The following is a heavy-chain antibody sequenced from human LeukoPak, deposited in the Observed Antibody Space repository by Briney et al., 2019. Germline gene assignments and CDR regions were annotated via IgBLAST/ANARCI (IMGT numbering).Heavy chain of an antibody. CDR3: TGDYYYGMDV. Sequence: GGSLRLSCAASGFTFSNAWMNWVRQTPGKGLEKGLEWVGRIKSKIDGGTTDYAAPVKGRFAISRDDSKNTLYLQMSSLKTEDTAVYYCTGDYYYGMDVWGQGTTVTVSS. CDR1: GFTFSNAW. CDR2: IKSKIDGGTT. V-gene: IGHV3-15*01. J-gene: IGHJ6*02.